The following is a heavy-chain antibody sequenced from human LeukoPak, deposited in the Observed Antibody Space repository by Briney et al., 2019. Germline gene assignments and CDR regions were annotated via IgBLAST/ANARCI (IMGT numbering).Heavy chain of an antibody. Sequence: GGSLRLSCAASGFTLRDYFMSWIRQPPGKGLEWIAYSSETGTAYSYAASVKGRFTISRDNAKSSLFLQMDSLRADDTALYYCVRGGERTGNSYFDLWGRGTLVTVSS. D-gene: IGHD2-8*02. CDR2: SSETGTAY. CDR1: GFTLRDYF. J-gene: IGHJ2*01. V-gene: IGHV3-11*04. CDR3: VRGGERTGNSYFDL.